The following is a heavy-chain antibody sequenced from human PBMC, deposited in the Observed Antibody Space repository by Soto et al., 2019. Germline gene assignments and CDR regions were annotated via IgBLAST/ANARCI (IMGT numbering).Heavy chain of an antibody. Sequence: GESLKISFKGSGYTFTNYWICWVRQMPVKGLEWMGIIYPDDSDTRYSPSFQGQVTISADKSISTAYLQWSSLKASDTAMYYCARHSNSASYYWAFDIWGQGTMVTVSS. D-gene: IGHD1-26*01. CDR3: ARHSNSASYYWAFDI. CDR2: IYPDDSDT. J-gene: IGHJ3*02. CDR1: GYTFTNYW. V-gene: IGHV5-51*01.